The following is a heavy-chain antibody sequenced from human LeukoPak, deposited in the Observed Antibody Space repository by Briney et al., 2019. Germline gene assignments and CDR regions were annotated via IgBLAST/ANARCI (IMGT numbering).Heavy chain of an antibody. D-gene: IGHD3-3*01. Sequence: SVKVSCKASGGTFSSYTISWVRQAPGQGLEWMGGIIPIFGTANYAQKFQGRVTITADEPTSTAYMELSSLRSEDTAVYYCARGLRIFGVVTGFDYWGQGTLVTVSS. CDR3: ARGLRIFGVVTGFDY. CDR2: IIPIFGTA. V-gene: IGHV1-69*13. J-gene: IGHJ4*02. CDR1: GGTFSSYT.